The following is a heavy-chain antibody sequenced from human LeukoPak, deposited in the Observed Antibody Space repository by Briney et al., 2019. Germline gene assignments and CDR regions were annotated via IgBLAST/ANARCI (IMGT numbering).Heavy chain of an antibody. CDR2: INPNSGGT. J-gene: IGHJ4*02. CDR3: AREGVRGGHFDY. CDR1: GYTFTGYY. V-gene: IGHV1-2*02. D-gene: IGHD3-16*01. Sequence: ASVKVSCKASGYTFTGYYMHWVRQAPGQGLEWMGWINPNSGGTNYAQKFQGRVTMTRDMSISTAYMELSRLRSDDTAVYYCAREGVRGGHFDYWGQGTLVTVSS.